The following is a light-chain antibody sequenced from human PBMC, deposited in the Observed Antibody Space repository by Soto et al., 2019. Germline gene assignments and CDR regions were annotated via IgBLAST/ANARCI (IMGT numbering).Light chain of an antibody. CDR1: SSDVGSYNL. CDR3: FSYAGSRGVV. Sequence: QSALTQPASVSGSTGQSITISCTGTSSDVGSYNLVSWYQQHTGKAPKLIIYEGSKRPSGVSNRFSGSKSGNTASLTISGLQAEDEADYYCFSYAGSRGVVFGGGTKLTVL. CDR2: EGS. V-gene: IGLV2-23*01. J-gene: IGLJ2*01.